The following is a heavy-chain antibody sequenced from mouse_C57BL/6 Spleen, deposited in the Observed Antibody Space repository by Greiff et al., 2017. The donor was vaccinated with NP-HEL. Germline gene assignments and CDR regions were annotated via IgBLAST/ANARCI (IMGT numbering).Heavy chain of an antibody. Sequence: QVQLQQPGTELVKPGASVKLSCKASGYTFTSYWMHWVKQRPGQGLEWIGNINPSNGGTNYNEKFKSKATLTVDKSSSTAYMQLSSLTSEDSAVYYCARSHYGNYGYYYAMDYWGQGTSVTVSS. D-gene: IGHD2-1*01. V-gene: IGHV1-53*01. J-gene: IGHJ4*01. CDR3: ARSHYGNYGYYYAMDY. CDR2: INPSNGGT. CDR1: GYTFTSYW.